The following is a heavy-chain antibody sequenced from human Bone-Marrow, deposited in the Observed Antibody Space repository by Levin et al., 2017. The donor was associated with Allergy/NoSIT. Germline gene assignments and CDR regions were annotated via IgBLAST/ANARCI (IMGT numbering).Heavy chain of an antibody. V-gene: IGHV3-7*01. D-gene: IGHD3-22*01. J-gene: IGHJ6*02. CDR3: ARPEVWLFYYYYYGMDV. CDR1: GFTFSSYW. Sequence: TGESLKISCAASGFTFSSYWMTWVRQAPGKGLEWVANIKQDGSEKYYVDSVKGRFTISRVNAKNSLYLQMNSLRAEDTAVYYCARPEVWLFYYYYYGMDVWGQGTTVTVSS. CDR2: IKQDGSEK.